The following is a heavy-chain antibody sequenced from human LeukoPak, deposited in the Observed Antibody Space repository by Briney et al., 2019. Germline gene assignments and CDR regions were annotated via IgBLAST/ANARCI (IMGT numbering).Heavy chain of an antibody. V-gene: IGHV1-2*02. CDR2: INPNSGAT. CDR1: GYTFTGYY. D-gene: IGHD4-17*01. CDR3: ARDSADYGDYDY. J-gene: IGHJ4*02. Sequence: ASVKVSCKGSGYTFTGYYMHWVRQAPGQGLEWMAWINPNSGATNYAQRFQGRVTVTRDTSISTAYMELSSLRSEDTAVYYCARDSADYGDYDYWGQGTLVTVSS.